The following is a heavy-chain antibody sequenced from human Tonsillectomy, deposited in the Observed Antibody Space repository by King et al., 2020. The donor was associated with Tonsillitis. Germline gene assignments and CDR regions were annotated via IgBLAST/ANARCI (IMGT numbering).Heavy chain of an antibody. CDR2: ISAYNGNT. Sequence: QLVQSGAEVKKPGASVKVSCKASGYTFTSYGISWVRQAPGQGLEWMGWISAYNGNTNYAQTLQGRVTMTTDTSTSTAYMELRILRSADTAVYYCARDPTAMASSGVDYWGQGTLVTVPS. J-gene: IGHJ4*02. D-gene: IGHD5-18*01. CDR3: ARDPTAMASSGVDY. V-gene: IGHV1-18*01. CDR1: GYTFTSYG.